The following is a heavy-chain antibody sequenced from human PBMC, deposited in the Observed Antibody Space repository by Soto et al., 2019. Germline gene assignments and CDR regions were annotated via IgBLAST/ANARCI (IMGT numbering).Heavy chain of an antibody. V-gene: IGHV4-31*03. CDR1: GGSISSGGYY. CDR2: IYYSGST. D-gene: IGHD3-16*02. J-gene: IGHJ5*02. CDR3: ARVRRLGELSPDWFDP. Sequence: SETLSLTCTVSGGSISSGGYYWSWIRQHPGKGLEWIGYIYYSGSTYYNPSLKSRVTISVDTSKNQFSLKLSSVTAADTAVYYCARVRRLGELSPDWFDPWGQGTLVTVSS.